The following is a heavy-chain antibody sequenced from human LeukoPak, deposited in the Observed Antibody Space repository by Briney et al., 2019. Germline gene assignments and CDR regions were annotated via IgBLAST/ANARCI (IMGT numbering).Heavy chain of an antibody. CDR2: ISGSGGST. Sequence: GGSLRLSCAASGFTFSSYAMSWVRQAPGKGLEWVSAISGSGGSTYYADSVKGRFTISRDNSKNTLYLQMNSLRAEDTAVYYCAKGPGGRYSSGWYRFDYWGQGTLVTVSS. J-gene: IGHJ4*02. CDR1: GFTFSSYA. CDR3: AKGPGGRYSSGWYRFDY. V-gene: IGHV3-23*01. D-gene: IGHD6-19*01.